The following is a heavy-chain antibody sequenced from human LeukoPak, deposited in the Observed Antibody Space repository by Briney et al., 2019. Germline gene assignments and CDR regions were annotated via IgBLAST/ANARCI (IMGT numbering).Heavy chain of an antibody. CDR3: ARDPHFHY. CDR2: IYYSGST. V-gene: IGHV4-59*01. CDR1: GGSISSYY. D-gene: IGHD3-3*02. J-gene: IGHJ4*02. Sequence: SETLSLTCTVSGGSISSYYWSWIRQPPGKGLEWIGYIYYSGSTNYNPSLKSRVTISVDTSKNQFSLKLSSVAAADTAVYYCARDPHFHYWGQGTLVTVSS.